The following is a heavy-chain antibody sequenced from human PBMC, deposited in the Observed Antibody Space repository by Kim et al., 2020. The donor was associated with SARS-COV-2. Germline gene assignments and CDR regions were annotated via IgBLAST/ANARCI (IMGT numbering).Heavy chain of an antibody. Sequence: SETLSLTCTVSGGSISSYYWSWIRQPPGKGLEWIGYIYYSWSTNYNPSLKSRVTISVDTSKNQFSLKLSSVTAADTAVYYCARQTNSYVDTAMAETFYGVDVWRQATTLTVSS. V-gene: IGHV4-59*08. J-gene: IGHJ6*02. CDR1: GGSISSYY. CDR3: ARQTNSYVDTAMAETFYGVDV. D-gene: IGHD5-18*01. CDR2: IYYSWST.